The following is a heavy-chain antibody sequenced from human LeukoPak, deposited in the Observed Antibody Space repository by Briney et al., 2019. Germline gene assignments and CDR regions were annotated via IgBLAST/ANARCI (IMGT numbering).Heavy chain of an antibody. D-gene: IGHD6-13*01. CDR1: GGSFSGYY. Sequence: SETLSLTCAVYGGSFSGYYWSWIRQPPGKGLEWIGGINHSGSTNYNPSLKSRVTISVDTSKNQFSLKLSSVTAADTAVYYCARPLRSGSSSWYYFDYWGQGTLVTVSS. CDR2: INHSGST. CDR3: ARPLRSGSSSWYYFDY. V-gene: IGHV4-34*01. J-gene: IGHJ4*02.